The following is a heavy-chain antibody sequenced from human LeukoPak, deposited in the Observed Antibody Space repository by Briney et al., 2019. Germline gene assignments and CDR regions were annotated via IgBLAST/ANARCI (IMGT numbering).Heavy chain of an antibody. CDR1: GYAFSRND. CDR2: VSVYNGNT. V-gene: IGHV1-18*04. D-gene: IGHD6-19*01. CDR3: ARGNSGWYYLDY. Sequence: GASVKVSCKASGYAFSRNDISWVWQAPAQGLEWMGWVSVYNGNTNYAQQFEGIITMTTDTSTSTAYMDLRSLSLDDTAVYYCARGNSGWYYLDYWGQGTLVTVSS. J-gene: IGHJ4*02.